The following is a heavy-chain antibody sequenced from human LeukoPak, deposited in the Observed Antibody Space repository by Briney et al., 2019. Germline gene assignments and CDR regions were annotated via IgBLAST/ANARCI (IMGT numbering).Heavy chain of an antibody. CDR1: GITLSNYG. CDR3: ARRGVVIRVILVGFHKEAYYFDS. Sequence: GGSLRLSCAVSGITLSNYGMSWVRQTPGKGLEWVAGISGSGGTTSYADSVKGRLTISRDNPKNTLYLQMNSLRAEDTAVYFWARRGVVIRVILVGFHKEAYYFDSWGQGALVTVSS. J-gene: IGHJ4*02. V-gene: IGHV3-23*01. CDR2: ISGSGGTT. D-gene: IGHD3-22*01.